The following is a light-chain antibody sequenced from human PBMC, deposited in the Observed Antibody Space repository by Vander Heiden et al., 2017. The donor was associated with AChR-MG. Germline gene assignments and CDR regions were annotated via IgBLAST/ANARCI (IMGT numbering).Light chain of an antibody. V-gene: IGLV2-18*02. CDR2: EVR. J-gene: IGLJ2*01. CDR3: SAYTGTGTVL. Sequence: QSALTQPPSVSGSPGQSVTISCTGTISDVGSYVRVSWYQQLPGTAPNLLIYEVRHRPSGVPDRFSGSKSGNTASLTISGLQPEDEARYFCSAYTGTGTVLFGGGTELTVL. CDR1: ISDVGSYVR.